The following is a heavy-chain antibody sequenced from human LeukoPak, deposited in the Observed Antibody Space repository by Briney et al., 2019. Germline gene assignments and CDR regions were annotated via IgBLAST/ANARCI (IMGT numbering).Heavy chain of an antibody. V-gene: IGHV3-23*01. CDR3: AKDADYYVSSGFFIPFDS. CDR1: GFAFSRFA. Sequence: PGGSLRLSCSASGFAFSRFAMTWVRRLPGKGLDWVSTISGNGHQTYYGDSVKGRFPFSRDHSKNILYLQMDSLRAHDSALFYCAKDADYYVSSGFFIPFDSWGQGALVTASS. D-gene: IGHD3-22*01. CDR2: ISGNGHQT. J-gene: IGHJ4*02.